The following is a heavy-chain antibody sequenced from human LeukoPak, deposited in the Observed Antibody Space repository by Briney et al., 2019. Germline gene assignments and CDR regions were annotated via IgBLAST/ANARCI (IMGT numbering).Heavy chain of an antibody. J-gene: IGHJ4*02. CDR1: GFTFSSYA. V-gene: IGHV3-30-3*01. Sequence: GGSLRLSCAASGFTFSSYAMHWVRQAPGKGLEWVAVISYDGSNKYYADSVKGRFTISRDNSKNSLYLQMNSLRAEDTAVYYCASYYDFWSGYPTDYWGQGTLVTVSS. CDR3: ASYYDFWSGYPTDY. CDR2: ISYDGSNK. D-gene: IGHD3-3*01.